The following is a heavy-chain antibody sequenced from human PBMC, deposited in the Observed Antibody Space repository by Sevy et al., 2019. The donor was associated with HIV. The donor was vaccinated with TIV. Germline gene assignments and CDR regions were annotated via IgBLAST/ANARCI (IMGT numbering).Heavy chain of an antibody. Sequence: ASVKVSCKASGGTFSTYGISWVRQAPGQGPEWMGGIIPILGTVNYAQKFQGRVTITADESTKTAYMELSSQRSEDTAGYYCARGGGNGWYYFDYWGQETLVTVSS. D-gene: IGHD6-19*01. CDR1: GGTFSTYG. V-gene: IGHV1-69*13. CDR3: ARGGGNGWYYFDY. J-gene: IGHJ4*02. CDR2: IIPILGTV.